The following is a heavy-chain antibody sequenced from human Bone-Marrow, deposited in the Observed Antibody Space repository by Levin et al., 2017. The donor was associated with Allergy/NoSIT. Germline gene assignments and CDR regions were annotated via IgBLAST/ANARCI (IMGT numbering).Heavy chain of an antibody. CDR2: IDWADDP. Sequence: GPTLGKPTQTRTRKGTGEGLLLSPSGMRMCWVRQPPGKALEWLARIDWADDPFYRTSLQTRLTISKDTSKNQVVLTMTNMDPWDTATYYCARMGLSGSYYYFDYWGQGALVTVSA. J-gene: IGHJ4*02. D-gene: IGHD1-26*01. CDR3: ARMGLSGSYYYFDY. V-gene: IGHV2-70*04. CDR1: GLLLSPSGMR.